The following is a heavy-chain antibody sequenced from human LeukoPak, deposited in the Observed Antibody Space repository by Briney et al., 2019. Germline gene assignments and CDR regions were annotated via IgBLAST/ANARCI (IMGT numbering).Heavy chain of an antibody. D-gene: IGHD2-2*01. CDR3: ARVEYCSSTSCYQPGEGYWYFDL. CDR1: GGSITSYY. V-gene: IGHV4-59*01. J-gene: IGHJ2*01. Sequence: PQTLSLTCTLSGGSITSYYWSWIRQPPGKGLEWIGYIYYSGSTNYNPSLKSRVTISVDTSKNQFSLKLSSVTAADTAVYYCARVEYCSSTSCYQPGEGYWYFDLWGRGTLVTVSS. CDR2: IYYSGST.